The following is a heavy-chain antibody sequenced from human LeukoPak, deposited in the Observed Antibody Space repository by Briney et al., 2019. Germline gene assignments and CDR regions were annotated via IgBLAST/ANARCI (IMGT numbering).Heavy chain of an antibody. CDR3: AHRRGPKYYDFFDY. CDR2: IYWNDDK. J-gene: IGHJ4*02. V-gene: IGHV2-5*01. D-gene: IGHD3-3*01. Sequence: SGPTLVKPTQTLTLTCTFSGFSLSTSGVGVGWIRQPPGKALEWLALIYWNDDKRYSPSLKSRLTITKDTSKNQVVPTMTNMDPVDTATYYCAHRRGPKYYDFFDYWGQGTLVTVSS. CDR1: GFSLSTSGVG.